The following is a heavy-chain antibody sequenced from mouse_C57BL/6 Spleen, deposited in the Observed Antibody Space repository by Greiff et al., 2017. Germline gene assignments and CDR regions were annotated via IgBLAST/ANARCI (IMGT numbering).Heavy chain of an antibody. CDR3: ASLYYGSSYFDY. CDR2: INPNNGGT. CDR1: GYTFTDYN. D-gene: IGHD1-1*01. Sequence: VQLQQSGPELVKPGASVKMSCKASGYTFTDYNMHWVKQSHGQSLEWIGYINPNNGGTSYNQKFKGKATLTVNKSSSTAYMELRSLTSEDSAVYYCASLYYGSSYFDYWGQGTTLTVSS. V-gene: IGHV1-22*01. J-gene: IGHJ2*01.